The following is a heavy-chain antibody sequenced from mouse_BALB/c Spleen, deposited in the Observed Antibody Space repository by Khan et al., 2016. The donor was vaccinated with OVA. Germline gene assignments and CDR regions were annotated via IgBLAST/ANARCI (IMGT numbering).Heavy chain of an antibody. CDR2: ITPGSGDT. CDR1: GYTFTDYY. J-gene: IGHJ3*01. Sequence: QVKLQQSGAELVRPGASVKLSCKASGYTFTDYYINWLKQRTGQGLEWIGEITPGSGDTYYNEKFKGKATLTADKSYTTAYMQLSSLTSEASAVCFWARKNYFGYNFAYWGQGTLITVSA. D-gene: IGHD1-2*01. CDR3: ARKNYFGYNFAY. V-gene: IGHV1-77*01.